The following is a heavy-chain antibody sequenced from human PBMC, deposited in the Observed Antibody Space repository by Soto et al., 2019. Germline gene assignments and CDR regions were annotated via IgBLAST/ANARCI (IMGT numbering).Heavy chain of an antibody. CDR3: AREGLYENWFDP. J-gene: IGHJ5*02. D-gene: IGHD3-16*01. CDR1: GHTFTGYY. CDR2: INPNSGGT. V-gene: IGHV1-2*04. Sequence: QVQLVQSGAEVKKPGASVKVSCKASGHTFTGYYMHWVRQAPGQGLEWMGWINPNSGGTNYAQKFQGWATMTRDTSINTAYMELSRLRSDDTAVYYCAREGLYENWFDPWGQGTLVTVSS.